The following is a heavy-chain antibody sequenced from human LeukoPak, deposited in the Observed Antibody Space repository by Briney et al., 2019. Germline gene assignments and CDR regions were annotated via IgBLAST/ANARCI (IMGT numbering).Heavy chain of an antibody. CDR1: GYSVSSSSYY. D-gene: IGHD6-19*01. J-gene: IGHJ4*02. CDR2: IYYSGS. V-gene: IGHV4-39*01. CDR3: ARQIRRSSGSHFGY. Sequence: SETLSLTCTVSGYSVSSSSYYWGWIRQPPGKGLEWIGSIYYSGSTISVDTSKNQFSLKLSSVTAADTAVYYCARQIRRSSGSHFGYWGQGTLVTVSS.